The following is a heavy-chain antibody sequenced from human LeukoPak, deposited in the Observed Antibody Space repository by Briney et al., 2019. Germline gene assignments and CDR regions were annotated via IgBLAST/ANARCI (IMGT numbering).Heavy chain of an antibody. Sequence: PSETLSLTCTVSGGSISSSSYYWSWIRQPPGKGLEWIGEINHSGSTNYNPSLKSRVTISVDTSKNQFSLKLSSVTAADTAVYYCARGGPDYGDYYYYYYYMDVWGKGTTVTVSS. J-gene: IGHJ6*03. D-gene: IGHD4-17*01. V-gene: IGHV4-39*07. CDR2: INHSGST. CDR1: GGSISSSSYY. CDR3: ARGGPDYGDYYYYYYYMDV.